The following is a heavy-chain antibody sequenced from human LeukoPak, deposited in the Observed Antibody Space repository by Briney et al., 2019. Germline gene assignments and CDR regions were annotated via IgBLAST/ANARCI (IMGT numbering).Heavy chain of an antibody. Sequence: GGSLRLSCAASGFTFSSYEMNWVRQAPGKGLEWVSYISSSGSTTYYADSVKGRFTISRDNAKNSLYLQMNSLRAEDTAVYYCARGGSGSLQYYFDYWGQGTLVTVSS. CDR1: GFTFSSYE. J-gene: IGHJ4*02. V-gene: IGHV3-48*03. D-gene: IGHD1-26*01. CDR3: ARGGSGSLQYYFDY. CDR2: ISSSGSTT.